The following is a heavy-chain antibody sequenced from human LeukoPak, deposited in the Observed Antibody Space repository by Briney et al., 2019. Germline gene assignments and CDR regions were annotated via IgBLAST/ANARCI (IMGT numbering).Heavy chain of an antibody. CDR2: TQYDDSKK. D-gene: IGHD2-2*01. CDR1: GFSFSHYG. J-gene: IGHJ4*02. CDR3: ARDVARYCTRASCSYFGL. V-gene: IGHV3-30*02. Sequence: GGSLRLSCEASGFSFSHYGMHWVRQAPHKGLDWVASTQYDDSKKSYSDSVMGRFTVSRDNSKNTVFLEMNRLRPEDTAVYYCARDVARYCTRASCSYFGLWGQGTLVTVSS.